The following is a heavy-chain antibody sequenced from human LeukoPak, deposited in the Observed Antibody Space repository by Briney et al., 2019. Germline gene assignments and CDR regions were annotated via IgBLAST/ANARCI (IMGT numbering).Heavy chain of an antibody. CDR3: ATHYDCTFDY. D-gene: IGHD3-9*01. J-gene: IGHJ4*02. CDR1: GFTFSSYW. Sequence: GGSLRLSCAASGFTFSSYWMTWVRQAPGKGMEWVANIKPDGSEGHYVDSVKGRFTISRDNAKNSLYLQMNSLRAEDTAVYYCATHYDCTFDYWGQGTLVTVSS. CDR2: IKPDGSEG. V-gene: IGHV3-7*01.